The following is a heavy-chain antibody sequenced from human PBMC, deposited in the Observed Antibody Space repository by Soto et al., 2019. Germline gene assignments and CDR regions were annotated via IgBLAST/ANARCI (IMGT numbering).Heavy chain of an antibody. D-gene: IGHD2-15*01. CDR3: ARRWGRSFDY. CDR2: IYYSGST. V-gene: IGHV4-39*07. CDR1: GGSMNGGGYY. Sequence: SETLSLTCSVSGGSMNGGGYYWGWIRQPPGKGLEWIGTIYYSGSTNYNPSLKSRVTISVDTSKNQFSLELSSVTAADTAVYYCARRWGRSFDYWGQGTLVTVSS. J-gene: IGHJ4*02.